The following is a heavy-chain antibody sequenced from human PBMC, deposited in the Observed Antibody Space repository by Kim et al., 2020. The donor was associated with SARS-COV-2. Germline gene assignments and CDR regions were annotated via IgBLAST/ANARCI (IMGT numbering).Heavy chain of an antibody. V-gene: IGHV4-34*01. Sequence: SETLSLTCAVYGGSFSGYYWSWIRQPPGKGLEWIGEINHSGSTNYNPSLKSRVTISVDTSKNQFSLKLSSVTAADTAGYYCARGTRQWLVRGPYYYYMDVWGKGAPVAVSS. D-gene: IGHD6-19*01. J-gene: IGHJ6*03. CDR1: GGSFSGYY. CDR2: INHSGST. CDR3: ARGTRQWLVRGPYYYYMDV.